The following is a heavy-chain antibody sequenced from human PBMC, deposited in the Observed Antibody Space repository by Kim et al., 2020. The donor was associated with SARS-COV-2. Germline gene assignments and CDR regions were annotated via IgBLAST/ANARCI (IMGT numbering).Heavy chain of an antibody. Sequence: SETLSLTCAVYGGSFSGYYWSWIRQPPGKGLEWIGEINHSGSTNYNPSLKSRVTISVDTSKNQFSLKLISVTAADTAVYYCARVGRYCSGGSCSGEFDSWGQGTLVTVSS. CDR3: ARVGRYCSGGSCSGEFDS. D-gene: IGHD2-15*01. J-gene: IGHJ4*02. V-gene: IGHV4-34*01. CDR1: GGSFSGYY. CDR2: INHSGST.